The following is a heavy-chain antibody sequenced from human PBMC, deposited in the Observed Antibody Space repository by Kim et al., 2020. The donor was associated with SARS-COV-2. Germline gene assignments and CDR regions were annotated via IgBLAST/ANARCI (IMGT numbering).Heavy chain of an antibody. V-gene: IGHV3-30-3*01. CDR2: ISYDGSNK. Sequence: GGSLRLSCAASGFTFSSYAMHWVRQAAGKGLEWVAVISYDGSNKYYADSVKGRFTISRDNSKNTLYLQMNSLRAEDTAVYYCASSNRGGYYYGMDVWGQGNTVTVSS. CDR3: ASSNRGGYYYGMDV. J-gene: IGHJ6*02. D-gene: IGHD3-16*01. CDR1: GFTFSSYA.